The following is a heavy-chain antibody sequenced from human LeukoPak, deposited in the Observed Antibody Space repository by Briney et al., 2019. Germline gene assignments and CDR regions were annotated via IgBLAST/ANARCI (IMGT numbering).Heavy chain of an antibody. J-gene: IGHJ4*02. CDR1: GGSFSGYY. V-gene: IGHV4-34*01. CDR3: ASLRLGYYDSSGTLDY. Sequence: SETLSLTCAVYGGSFSGYYWSWIRQPPGKGLEWIGEINHSGSTNYNPSLKSRVTISVDTSKNQSSLKLSSVTAADTAVYYCASLRLGYYDSSGTLDYWGQGTLVTVSS. CDR2: INHSGST. D-gene: IGHD3-22*01.